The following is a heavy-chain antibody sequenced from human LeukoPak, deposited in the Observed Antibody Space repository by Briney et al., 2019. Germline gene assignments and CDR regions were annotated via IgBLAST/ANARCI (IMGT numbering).Heavy chain of an antibody. CDR2: IYYSGST. CDR1: GFTFSSYW. V-gene: IGHV4-39*01. Sequence: GSLRLSCAASGFTFSSYWMTWVRQPPGKGLEWIGSIYYSGSTYYDPSLKSRVTISVDTSKNQFFLKLSSVTAADTAVYYCARRPTITMVRGVIRWGQGTLVTVSS. D-gene: IGHD3-10*01. CDR3: ARRPTITMVRGVIR. J-gene: IGHJ4*02.